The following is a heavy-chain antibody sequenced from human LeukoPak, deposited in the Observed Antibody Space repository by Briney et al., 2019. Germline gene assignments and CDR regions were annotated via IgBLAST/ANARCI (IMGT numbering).Heavy chain of an antibody. Sequence: GESLKISCKGSGYSFTSYWIGWVRQMPGKGLEWMGIIYPGDSDTRYSPSFQGQVTISAGKSISTAYLQWSSLKASDTAMYYCARGTRGYNYDPYYFDYWGQGTLVTVSS. CDR3: ARGTRGYNYDPYYFDY. J-gene: IGHJ4*02. CDR2: IYPGDSDT. CDR1: GYSFTSYW. D-gene: IGHD5-18*01. V-gene: IGHV5-51*01.